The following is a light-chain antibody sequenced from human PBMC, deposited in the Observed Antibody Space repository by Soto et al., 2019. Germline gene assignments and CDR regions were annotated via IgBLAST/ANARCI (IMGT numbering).Light chain of an antibody. V-gene: IGLV1-51*02. CDR1: SSNIGNNY. Sequence: QSVLTQPPSVSAAPGQKVTISCSGSSSNIGNNYVSWYQQLPGTAPKLLIYENNKRPSGIPDRFSGSKSGTSATLGITGLQTGDEADYYCGTWDSSLGVFGTGTKLTVL. CDR2: ENN. J-gene: IGLJ1*01. CDR3: GTWDSSLGV.